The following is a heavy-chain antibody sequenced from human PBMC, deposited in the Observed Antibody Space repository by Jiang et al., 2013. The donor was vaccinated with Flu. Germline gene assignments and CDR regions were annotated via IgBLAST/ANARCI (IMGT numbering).Heavy chain of an antibody. J-gene: IGHJ3*02. Sequence: SGSGLVKPSETLSLTCTVSGDSINDYYWTWVRQPPGKGLEWIGYIYYSGYTYYNPSLKSRVSISIDTSKNQFSLKLSSVTAADTAVYYCARAVARGDDVFDIWGQGTMVTVSS. CDR2: IYYSGYT. D-gene: IGHD6-19*01. CDR3: ARAVARGDDVFDI. V-gene: IGHV4-59*01. CDR1: GDSINDYY.